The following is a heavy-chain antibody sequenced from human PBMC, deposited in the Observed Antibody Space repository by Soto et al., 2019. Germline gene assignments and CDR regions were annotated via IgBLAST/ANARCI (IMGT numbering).Heavy chain of an antibody. CDR2: ISWNSGSI. J-gene: IGHJ4*02. V-gene: IGHV3-9*01. CDR3: AKDISSSSWLYFDY. D-gene: IGHD6-13*01. CDR1: GFTFDDYA. Sequence: GGSLRLSCAASGFTFDDYAMHWVRQAPGKGLEWVSGISWNSGSIGYADSVKGRFTISRDNAKNSLYLQMNSLRAEDTALYYCAKDISSSSWLYFDYWGQGTLVTVSS.